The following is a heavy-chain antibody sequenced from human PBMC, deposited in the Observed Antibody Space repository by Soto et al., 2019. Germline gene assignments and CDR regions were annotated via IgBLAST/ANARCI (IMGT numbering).Heavy chain of an antibody. CDR3: ASYGSGSYYNGYYFDY. CDR2: IHHSGSI. Sequence: QVQLQQWGAGLLKPSETLSLTCAVYGGSFSAYYWSWIRQSPGKGLEWIGEIHHSGSINYKPSLKSRGTISVXTXKXXFSLELRSVTAADTAVYYCASYGSGSYYNGYYFDYWGQGTLVTVSS. CDR1: GGSFSAYY. J-gene: IGHJ4*02. D-gene: IGHD3-10*01. V-gene: IGHV4-34*01.